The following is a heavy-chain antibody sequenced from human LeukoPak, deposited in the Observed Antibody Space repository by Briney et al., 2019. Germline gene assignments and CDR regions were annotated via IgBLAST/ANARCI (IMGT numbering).Heavy chain of an antibody. D-gene: IGHD2-2*01. CDR1: GFTFSSYA. CDR3: ARRYRAVVPAGGGDV. J-gene: IGHJ6*04. Sequence: GGSLRLSCAASGFTFSSYAMSWVRQAPGKGLEWVSAISGSGGSTYYADSVKGRFTISRDNSKNTLYLQMNSLRAEDTAVYYCARRYRAVVPAGGGDVWGKGTTVTVSS. CDR2: ISGSGGST. V-gene: IGHV3-23*01.